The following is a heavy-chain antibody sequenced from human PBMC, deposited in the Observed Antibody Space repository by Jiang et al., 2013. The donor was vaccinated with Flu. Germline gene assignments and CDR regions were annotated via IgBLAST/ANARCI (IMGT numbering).Heavy chain of an antibody. CDR1: VAPSAVVVTT. CDR3: ARHKGGLRLGELSFLPFDY. D-gene: IGHD3-16*02. Sequence: ETLSLTCTVSVAPSAVVVTTGLDPPAPTEGAGVDWEYLLYGSTYYNPSLKSRVTISVDTSKNQFSLKLSSVTAADTAVYYCARHKGGLRLGELSFLPFDYWGQGTLVTVSS. J-gene: IGHJ4*02. V-gene: IGHV4-39*01. CDR2: LLYGST.